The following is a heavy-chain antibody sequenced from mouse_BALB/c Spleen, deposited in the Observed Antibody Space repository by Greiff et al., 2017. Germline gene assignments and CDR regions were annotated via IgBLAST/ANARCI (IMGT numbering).Heavy chain of an antibody. Sequence: DVHLVESGGGLVKPGGSLKLSCAASGFTFSSYAMSWVRQTPEKRLEWVATISSGGSYTYYPDSVKGRFTISRDNAKNTLYLQMSSLRSEDTAMYYCARLDEGFAYWGQGTLVTVSA. J-gene: IGHJ3*01. CDR1: GFTFSSYA. V-gene: IGHV5-9-3*01. D-gene: IGHD2-3*01. CDR3: ARLDEGFAY. CDR2: ISSGGSYT.